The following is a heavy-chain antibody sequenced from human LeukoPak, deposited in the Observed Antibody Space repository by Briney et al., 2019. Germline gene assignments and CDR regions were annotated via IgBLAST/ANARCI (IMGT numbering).Heavy chain of an antibody. D-gene: IGHD3-3*01. CDR3: ARDPTYDFWSGYSHYFDY. J-gene: IGHJ4*02. CDR1: GFTFSSYS. Sequence: GGSLRLSCAASGFTFSSYSMNWVRQAPGKGLEWVSYISSGSGTIYYADSVKGRFTVSGDNAKNSLYLQMNSLRAEDTAIYYCARDPTYDFWSGYSHYFDYWGQGTLVTVSS. CDR2: ISSGSGTI. V-gene: IGHV3-48*04.